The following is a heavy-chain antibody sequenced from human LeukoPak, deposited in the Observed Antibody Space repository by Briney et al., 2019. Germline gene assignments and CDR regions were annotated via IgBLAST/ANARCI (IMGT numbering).Heavy chain of an antibody. CDR3: ARSSGFYLWYFDY. CDR2: IYSGGST. J-gene: IGHJ4*02. Sequence: GSLRLSCAASGFTVSDNYMNWVRQAPGKGLEWVSVIYSGGSTYYADSVKGRFTISRDNSKNTMYLQMNSLRAEDTAVYYCARSSGFYLWYFDYWGQGTLATVSS. V-gene: IGHV3-53*01. D-gene: IGHD3-22*01. CDR1: GFTVSDNY.